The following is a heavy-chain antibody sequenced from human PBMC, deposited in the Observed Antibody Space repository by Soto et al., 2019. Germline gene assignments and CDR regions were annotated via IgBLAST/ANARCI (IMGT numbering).Heavy chain of an antibody. Sequence: GGSLRLSCAAPGFNFNIHALHWIRQAPGEGLEWVAVMSPGGNSQYYADSVKGRFTISRDTSKCTLYLQMTSLRPEDTAVYYCASGAAFYYDTSRYWGQGTLVTVSS. CDR2: MSPGGNSQ. CDR1: GFNFNIHA. J-gene: IGHJ4*02. V-gene: IGHV3-30-3*01. CDR3: ASGAAFYYDTSRY. D-gene: IGHD3-22*01.